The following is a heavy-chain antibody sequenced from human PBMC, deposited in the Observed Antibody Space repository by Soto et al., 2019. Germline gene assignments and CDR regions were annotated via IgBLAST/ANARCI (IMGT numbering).Heavy chain of an antibody. CDR3: ARLPWADYGGSLDP. CDR2: IYYSGST. Sequence: SETLSLTCTVSGGSISNYYWSWIRHPPGKKLKWIVYIYYSGSTNYNPSLKSRVTISVDTSKNQVSLKLYSVTTAVTAMYYCARLPWADYGGSLDPWGQGTLVTVSS. J-gene: IGHJ5*02. CDR1: GGSISNYY. V-gene: IGHV4-59*01. D-gene: IGHD2-15*01.